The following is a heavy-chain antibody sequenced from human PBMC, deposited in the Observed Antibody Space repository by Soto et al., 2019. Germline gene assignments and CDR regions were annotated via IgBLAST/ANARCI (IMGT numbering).Heavy chain of an antibody. CDR3: ARDASAYSGRPNWFDP. CDR2: IIPSFGTA. J-gene: IGHJ5*02. V-gene: IGHV1-69*01. Sequence: QVQLVQSGAEVKKPGSAVNVSCKASGGIFSSYAISWVRQAPGQGLEWMGGIIPSFGTANYAQKLQGRVTITAVESTSTANMELSSLRSEDPAVYYCARDASAYSGRPNWFDPWGQGTLVTVSS. CDR1: GGIFSSYA. D-gene: IGHD1-26*01.